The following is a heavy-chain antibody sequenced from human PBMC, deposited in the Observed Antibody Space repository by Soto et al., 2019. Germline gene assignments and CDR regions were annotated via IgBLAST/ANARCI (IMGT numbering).Heavy chain of an antibody. J-gene: IGHJ4*02. V-gene: IGHV3-23*01. CDR1: GLTFSHYA. Sequence: GGSLRLSCAVSGLTFSHYAFNWVRQTPGKGLEWVSTISGSGGSTYYADSVKGRLTISRDNSKNTLSLHINSLRAEDTAVYYCAKAETYDFWSGLHFDYWGQGTLVTVSS. CDR3: AKAETYDFWSGLHFDY. CDR2: ISGSGGST. D-gene: IGHD3-3*01.